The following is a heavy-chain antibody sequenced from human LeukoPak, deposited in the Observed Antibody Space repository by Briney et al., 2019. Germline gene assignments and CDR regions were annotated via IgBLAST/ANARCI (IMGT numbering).Heavy chain of an antibody. V-gene: IGHV4-38-2*02. Sequence: SETLSLTCTVSGYSISSGYYWGCIRQPPGKGLEWIGVIYHSGSTYYNPLLNRRATISVDTSKNQFSQKRTSVTAAATVVYYCARVLMLIVPAAAGSPAGYFDLWGRGTLVTVSS. CDR2: IYHSGST. CDR1: GYSISSGYY. CDR3: ARVLMLIVPAAAGSPAGYFDL. D-gene: IGHD2-2*01. J-gene: IGHJ2*01.